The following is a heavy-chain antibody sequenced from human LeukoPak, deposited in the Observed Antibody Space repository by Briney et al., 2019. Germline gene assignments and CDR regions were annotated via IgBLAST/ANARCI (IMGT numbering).Heavy chain of an antibody. Sequence: PGGSLRLSCAASGFTFSSYWMHWVRQAPGKGLVWVSRINSDGSSTTYADSVKGRFTISRDNAKNTLYLQMNSLRAEDTAVYYCARLHGGYGDYYFDYWGQGTLVTVSS. J-gene: IGHJ4*02. V-gene: IGHV3-74*01. CDR3: ARLHGGYGDYYFDY. CDR2: INSDGSST. CDR1: GFTFSSYW. D-gene: IGHD4-17*01.